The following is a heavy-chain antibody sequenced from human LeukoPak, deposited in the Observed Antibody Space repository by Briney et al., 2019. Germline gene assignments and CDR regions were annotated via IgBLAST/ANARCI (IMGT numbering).Heavy chain of an antibody. CDR3: ARPVYPRSSCWYY. J-gene: IGHJ4*02. CDR2: IYYSGST. Sequence: TSETLSLTCTVSGGSISSSSYYWGWIRQPPGKGLEWIGSIYYSGSTYYNPSLKSRVTISVDTSKNQFSLKLSSVTAADTAVYYCARPVYPRSSCWYYWGQGTLVPVSS. V-gene: IGHV4-39*01. D-gene: IGHD6-19*01. CDR1: GGSISSSSYY.